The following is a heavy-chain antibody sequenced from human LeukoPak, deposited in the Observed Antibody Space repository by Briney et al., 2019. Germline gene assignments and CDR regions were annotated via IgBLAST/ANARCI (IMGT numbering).Heavy chain of an antibody. Sequence: ASVKVSCKASGYTFTSYGISWVRQAPGQGLEWMGWINPNSGGTNYAQKFQGRVTMTRDTSISTAYMELSRLRSDDTAVYYCARDLLKGSSSEGNYWGQGTLVTVSS. V-gene: IGHV1-2*02. J-gene: IGHJ4*02. CDR1: GYTFTSYG. CDR3: ARDLLKGSSSEGNY. CDR2: INPNSGGT. D-gene: IGHD6-13*01.